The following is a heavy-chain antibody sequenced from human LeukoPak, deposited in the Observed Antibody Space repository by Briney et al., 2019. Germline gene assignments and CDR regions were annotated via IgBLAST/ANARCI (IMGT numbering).Heavy chain of an antibody. CDR3: ARATTGGSYYDYYYYGMDV. Sequence: GGSLRLSCATSGFSFGSYWMSWVRQAPGKGLEWVANIKQDESEKYYVDSVKGRFTISRDNAKKSLYLQMNSLRAEDTAVYYCARATTGGSYYDYYYYGMDVWGQGTTVTVSS. CDR1: GFSFGSYW. CDR2: IKQDESEK. V-gene: IGHV3-7*03. D-gene: IGHD1-26*01. J-gene: IGHJ6*02.